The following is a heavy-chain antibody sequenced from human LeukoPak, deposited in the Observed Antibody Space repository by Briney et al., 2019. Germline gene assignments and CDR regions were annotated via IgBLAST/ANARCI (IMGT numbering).Heavy chain of an antibody. V-gene: IGHV4-59*01. CDR2: IYYSGGT. Sequence: PSETLSLTCTVSGGSISSYYWSWIRQPPGKGLEWIGYIYYSGGTNYNPSLKSRVTISVDTSKNQFSLKLSSVTAADTAVYYCAGESPWELLGFDYWGQGTLVTVSS. D-gene: IGHD1-26*01. J-gene: IGHJ4*02. CDR1: GGSISSYY. CDR3: AGESPWELLGFDY.